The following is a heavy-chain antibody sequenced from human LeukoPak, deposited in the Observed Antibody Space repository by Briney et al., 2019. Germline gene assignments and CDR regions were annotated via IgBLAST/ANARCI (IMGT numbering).Heavy chain of an antibody. D-gene: IGHD1-7*01. CDR2: INPDDSDT. J-gene: IGHJ6*02. CDR1: GYMFTSYW. CDR3: TRQLELQNYYGMDV. Sequence: GESLKISCKGSGYMFTSYWIGWVRQMPGKGLEWMGIINPDDSDTRYSPSFQGQVTISADKSISTAYLRWSSLKASDTAMYYCTRQLELQNYYGMDVWGQGTTVTASS. V-gene: IGHV5-51*01.